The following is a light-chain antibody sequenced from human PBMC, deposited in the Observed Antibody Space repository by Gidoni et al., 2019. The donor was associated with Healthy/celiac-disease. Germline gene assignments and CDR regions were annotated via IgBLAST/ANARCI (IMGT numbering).Light chain of an antibody. V-gene: IGKV1-5*03. CDR1: QRISSW. J-gene: IGKJ1*01. CDR3: QQYNSYPPWT. CDR2: KAS. Sequence: DIQMTQSPSTLSASVGDRVTITCRASQRISSWLAWYQQKPGKAPKLLIYKASSLESGVPSRFSGSGSGTEFTLTISSLQPDDFATYYCQQYNSYPPWTFGQXTKVEIK.